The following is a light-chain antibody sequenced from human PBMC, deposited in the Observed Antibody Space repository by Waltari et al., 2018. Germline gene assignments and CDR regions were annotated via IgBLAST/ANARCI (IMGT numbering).Light chain of an antibody. CDR2: WAS. CDR1: QSILYSSHNKNY. CDR3: QQYYSTPYT. J-gene: IGKJ2*01. Sequence: DIVMTQSPDSLAVSLGERATINCKSRQSILYSSHNKNYLPWYQQKPGQPPKLLIYWASTRESGVPDRFSGSGSGTDFTLTISSLQAEDVAVYYCQQYYSTPYTFGQGTKLEIK. V-gene: IGKV4-1*01.